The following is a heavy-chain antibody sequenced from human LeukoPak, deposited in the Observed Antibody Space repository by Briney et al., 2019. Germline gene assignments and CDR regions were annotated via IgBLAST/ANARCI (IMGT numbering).Heavy chain of an antibody. Sequence: GGSLRLSCAASGFPFRTYWMSWVRQAPGKGLEWVANIKQDGSEKYYVDSVKGRFTISRDDAKNSLYLQMNSLRAEDTAVYYCARWGHSDYDSFPTKFDYWGQGTLVTVSS. D-gene: IGHD5-12*01. J-gene: IGHJ4*02. V-gene: IGHV3-7*01. CDR2: IKQDGSEK. CDR1: GFPFRTYW. CDR3: ARWGHSDYDSFPTKFDY.